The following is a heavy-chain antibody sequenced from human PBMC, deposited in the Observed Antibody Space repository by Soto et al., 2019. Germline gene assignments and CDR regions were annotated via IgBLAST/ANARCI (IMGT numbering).Heavy chain of an antibody. D-gene: IGHD3-9*01. CDR3: ARGISTGSPYSGGWYYFDA. J-gene: IGHJ4*02. CDR1: GGSFSAYI. V-gene: IGHV4-34*01. Sequence: HVQIHQWGAGVLKPSETLSLTCAVSGGSFSAYIWTWIRQTPGKGLQWIGQINHSGSAVYNPSLKTRVTISIMSNTQCSLEINSVPAADTAVYYWARGISTGSPYSGGWYYFDAWGQGATVTVS. CDR2: INHSGSA.